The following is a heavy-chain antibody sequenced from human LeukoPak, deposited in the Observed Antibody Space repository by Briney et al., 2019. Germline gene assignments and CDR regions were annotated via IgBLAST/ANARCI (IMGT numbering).Heavy chain of an antibody. J-gene: IGHJ4*02. D-gene: IGHD3-22*01. CDR3: ARGGITITMIVVVMGTPLDY. V-gene: IGHV1-18*01. CDR2: ISAYNGNT. CDR1: GGTFSSYA. Sequence: GASVKVSCKASGGTFSSYAISWVRQAPGQGLEWMGWISAYNGNTNYAQKLQGRVTMTTDTSTSTAYMELRSLRSDDTAVYYCARGGITITMIVVVMGTPLDYWGQGTLVTVSS.